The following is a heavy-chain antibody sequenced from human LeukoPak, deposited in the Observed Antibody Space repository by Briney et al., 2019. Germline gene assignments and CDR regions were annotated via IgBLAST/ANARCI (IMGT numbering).Heavy chain of an antibody. J-gene: IGHJ4*02. CDR1: GFTVSSNY. D-gene: IGHD6-19*01. CDR2: IFSGGNT. Sequence: GGSLRLSCAASGFTVSSNYMSWVRRAPGKGLEWVSVIFSGGNTNYADSVKGRFTISRDNSKNTLYLQMNSLRGDDTAVYYCAGRPSSGWYSFWGQGTLVTVSS. CDR3: AGRPSSGWYSF. V-gene: IGHV3-66*01.